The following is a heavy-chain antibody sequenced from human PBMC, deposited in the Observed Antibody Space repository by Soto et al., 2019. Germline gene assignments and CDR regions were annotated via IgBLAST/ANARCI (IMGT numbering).Heavy chain of an antibody. J-gene: IGHJ6*02. D-gene: IGHD6-13*01. CDR1: GGTFSSYA. CDR3: ARPSSSWPAAYSYGMDV. V-gene: IGHV1-69*01. CDR2: IIPIFGTA. Sequence: QVQLVQSGAEVKKPGSSVQVSCKASGGTFSSYAISWVRQAPGQGLEWMGGIIPIFGTANFAQKFQGRVTITADESTSTAYMELSSLRSEDTAVYYCARPSSSWPAAYSYGMDVWGQGTTVTVSS.